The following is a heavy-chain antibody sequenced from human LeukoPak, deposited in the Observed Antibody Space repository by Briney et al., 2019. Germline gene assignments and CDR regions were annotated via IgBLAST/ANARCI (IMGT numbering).Heavy chain of an antibody. Sequence: SQTLSLTCTVSGGSISSGGYYWSWIRQPPGKGLEWIGYIYYSGSTNYNPSLKSRVTISVDTSKNQFSLKLSSVTAADTAVYYCARDFLFTIFGVVTTGAFDIWGQGTMVTVSS. CDR2: IYYSGST. CDR1: GGSISSGGYY. CDR3: ARDFLFTIFGVVTTGAFDI. D-gene: IGHD3-3*01. V-gene: IGHV4-61*08. J-gene: IGHJ3*02.